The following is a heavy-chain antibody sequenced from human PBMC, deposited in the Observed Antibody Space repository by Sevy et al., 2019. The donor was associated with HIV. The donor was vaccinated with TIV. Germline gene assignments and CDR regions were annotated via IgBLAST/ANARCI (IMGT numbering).Heavy chain of an antibody. CDR2: TYYRSKWYN. D-gene: IGHD6-19*01. V-gene: IGHV6-1*01. J-gene: IGHJ4*02. Sequence: SQTLSLTCAISGDSVSSNSAAWNWIRQSPSRGLGWLGRTYYRSKWYNDYAVSVKSRITINPDTSKNQFSLQLNSVTPEDTAVYYCARAGYSSGWYLLFFDYWGQGTLVTVSS. CDR1: GDSVSSNSAA. CDR3: ARAGYSSGWYLLFFDY.